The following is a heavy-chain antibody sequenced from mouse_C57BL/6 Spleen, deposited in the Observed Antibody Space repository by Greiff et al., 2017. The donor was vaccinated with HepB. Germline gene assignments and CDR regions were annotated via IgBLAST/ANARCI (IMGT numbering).Heavy chain of an antibody. J-gene: IGHJ4*01. CDR3: ARYEGYSNFTYYYAMDY. V-gene: IGHV1-62-2*01. D-gene: IGHD2-5*01. CDR2: FYPGSGSI. Sequence: QVQLKESGAELVKPGASVKLSCKASGYTFTEYTIHWVKQRSGQGLEWIGWFYPGSGSIKYNEKFKDKATLTADKSSSTVYMELSRLTSEDSAVYFCARYEGYSNFTYYYAMDYWGQGTSVTVSS. CDR1: GYTFTEYT.